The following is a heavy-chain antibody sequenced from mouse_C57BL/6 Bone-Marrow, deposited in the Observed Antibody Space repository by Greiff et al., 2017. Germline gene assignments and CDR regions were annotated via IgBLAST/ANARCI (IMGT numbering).Heavy chain of an antibody. Sequence: EVKVEESGPGLVKPSQSLSLTCSVTGYSITSGYYWNWIRQFPGNKLEWMGYISYDGSNNYNPSLKNRISITRATSKNQFFLKLNSVTTEDTATYYCARGGVYDYDVPWFAYWGQGTLVTVSA. CDR1: GYSITSGYY. V-gene: IGHV3-6*01. D-gene: IGHD2-4*01. CDR3: ARGGVYDYDVPWFAY. CDR2: ISYDGSN. J-gene: IGHJ3*01.